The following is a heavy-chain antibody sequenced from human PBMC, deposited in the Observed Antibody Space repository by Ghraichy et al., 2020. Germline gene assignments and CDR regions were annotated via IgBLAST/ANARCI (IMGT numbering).Heavy chain of an antibody. CDR1: GYSFTTYG. Sequence: SVKVSCKASGYSFTTYGISWVRQAPGQGLEWVGWISVYNGLTKYAQKVQGRVSVTMDISANTAFLELRSLRSDDTAVYFCARGYDYYWYFDFWGRGTLVTVSS. CDR2: ISVYNGLT. V-gene: IGHV1-18*01. J-gene: IGHJ2*01. D-gene: IGHD3-16*01. CDR3: ARGYDYYWYFDF.